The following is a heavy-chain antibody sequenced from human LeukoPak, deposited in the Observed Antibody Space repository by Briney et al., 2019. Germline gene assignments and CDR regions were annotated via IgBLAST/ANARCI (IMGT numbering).Heavy chain of an antibody. J-gene: IGHJ4*02. CDR2: IYYSGST. Sequence: PSETLSLTCTVSGGSISSYYWSWIRQPPGKGLEWIGYIYYSGSTNYNPSLRSRVTISVDTSTNQFSLKLSSVTAADTAVYYCARGSMADIVGATTVDYWGQGTLVTVSS. V-gene: IGHV4-59*01. CDR3: ARGSMADIVGATTVDY. CDR1: GGSISSYY. D-gene: IGHD1-26*01.